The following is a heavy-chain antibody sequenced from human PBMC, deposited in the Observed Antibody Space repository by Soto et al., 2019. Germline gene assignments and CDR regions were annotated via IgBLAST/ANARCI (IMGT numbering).Heavy chain of an antibody. J-gene: IGHJ4*02. CDR2: INHSGST. CDR1: GGSFSGYY. Sequence: QVQLQQWGAGLLKPSETLSLTCAVYGGSFSGYYWSWIRQPPGKGLEWIGEINHSGSTNYNPSLKSRVTIXXDXSXXQFSRKLSSVTAADTAVYYCARGWGIAAAGRTFDYWGQGTLVTVSS. CDR3: ARGWGIAAAGRTFDY. V-gene: IGHV4-34*01. D-gene: IGHD6-13*01.